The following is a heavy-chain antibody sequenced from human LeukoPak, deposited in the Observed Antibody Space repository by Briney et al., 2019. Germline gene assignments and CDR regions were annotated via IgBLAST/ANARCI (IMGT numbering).Heavy chain of an antibody. D-gene: IGHD3-10*01. V-gene: IGHV3-23*01. CDR2: LSGNGGTT. Sequence: GASLSLSCVASGFTFISYAMCWVRQAPEKGLWWGSVLSGNGGTTHYADSVQGRFTISRDNSKNTLYLQMNSLRAEDTAVYYCAKDRHASGTYYISIWGQGTLVTVSS. CDR3: AKDRHASGTYYISI. J-gene: IGHJ4*02. CDR1: GFTFISYA.